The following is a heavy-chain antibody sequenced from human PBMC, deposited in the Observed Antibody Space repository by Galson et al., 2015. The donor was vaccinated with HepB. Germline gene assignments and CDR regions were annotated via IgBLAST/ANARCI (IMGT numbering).Heavy chain of an antibody. V-gene: IGHV3-7*01. J-gene: IGHJ5*02. CDR3: ARIAATLGSGWFDP. CDR1: GFTFSSYW. Sequence: SLRLSCAASGFTFSSYWMTWVRQAPGKGLEWVANIKQDGSEKYYVDSVKGRFIISRDNAKNSLYLQMNSLRAEDTAVYYCARIAATLGSGWFDPWGQGTQVTVSS. CDR2: IKQDGSEK. D-gene: IGHD2-15*01.